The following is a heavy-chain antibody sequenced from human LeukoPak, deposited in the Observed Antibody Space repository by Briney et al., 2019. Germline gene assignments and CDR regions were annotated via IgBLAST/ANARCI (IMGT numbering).Heavy chain of an antibody. D-gene: IGHD6-13*01. J-gene: IGHJ4*02. V-gene: IGHV1-69*06. Sequence: SVKVSCKASGGTFSSYAISWVRQAPGQGLEWMGGIIPIFGTANYAQKFQGRVTITADKSTSTAYMELSSLRSEDTAVYYCARDRGGSIAAAGTFDYWGPGTLVTVSS. CDR3: ARDRGGSIAAAGTFDY. CDR1: GGTFSSYA. CDR2: IIPIFGTA.